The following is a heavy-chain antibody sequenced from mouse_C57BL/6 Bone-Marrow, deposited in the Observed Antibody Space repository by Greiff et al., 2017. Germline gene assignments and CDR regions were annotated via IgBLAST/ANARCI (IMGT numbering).Heavy chain of an antibody. Sequence: QVQLQQPGAELVRPGTSVKLSCKASGYTFTSYWMHWVKQRPGQGLEWIGVIDPSDSYTNYNQKFKGKATLTVDTSSSTAYMQLSSLTSEDSAVYYYARLDNWDQGTSVTVTS. CDR3: ARLDN. CDR2: IDPSDSYT. CDR1: GYTFTSYW. V-gene: IGHV1-59*01. J-gene: IGHJ4*01.